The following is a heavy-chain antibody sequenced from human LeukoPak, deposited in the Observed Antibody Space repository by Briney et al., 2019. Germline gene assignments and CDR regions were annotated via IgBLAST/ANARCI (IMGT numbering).Heavy chain of an antibody. V-gene: IGHV1-2*02. CDR3: ARGSYGSSWTNLYYYYYGMDV. CDR1: GYTFTGYY. D-gene: IGHD6-13*01. Sequence: ASVKVSCKASGYTFTGYYMHWVRQAPGQGLEWMGWINPNSGGTNYAQKFQGRVTMTRDTSISTAYMELSRLRSDDTAVYYCARGSYGSSWTNLYYYYYGMDVWGQGTTVTVSS. J-gene: IGHJ6*02. CDR2: INPNSGGT.